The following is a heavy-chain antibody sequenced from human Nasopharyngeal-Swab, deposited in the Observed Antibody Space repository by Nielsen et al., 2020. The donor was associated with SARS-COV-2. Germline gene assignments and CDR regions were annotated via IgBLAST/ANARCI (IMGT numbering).Heavy chain of an antibody. V-gene: IGHV1-3*01. CDR3: ARDRDVDTAMVMERFDY. J-gene: IGHJ4*02. Sequence: WVRQAPGQGLGGMGWINAGNGNTKYSQKFQGRVTITRDTSASTAYMELSSLRSEDTAVYYCARDRDVDTAMVMERFDYWGQGTLVTVSS. CDR2: INAGNGNT. D-gene: IGHD5-18*01.